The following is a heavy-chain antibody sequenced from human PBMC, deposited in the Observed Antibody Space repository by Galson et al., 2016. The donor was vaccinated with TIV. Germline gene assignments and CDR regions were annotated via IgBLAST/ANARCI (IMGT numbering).Heavy chain of an antibody. CDR1: GFTFSSYW. CDR3: ARNNWNYEGVFDI. D-gene: IGHD1-7*01. J-gene: IGHJ3*02. V-gene: IGHV3-7*01. CDR2: IKQDGSEK. Sequence: SLRLSCAASGFTFSSYWLSWVRQAPGKGLEWVANIKQDGSEKHYVDSVKGRFTISRDNAKNSLYLQMNSLRAEDTAVYYCARNNWNYEGVFDIWGQGTMVTVST.